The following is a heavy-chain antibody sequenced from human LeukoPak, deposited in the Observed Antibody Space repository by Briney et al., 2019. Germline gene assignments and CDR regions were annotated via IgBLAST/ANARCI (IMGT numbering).Heavy chain of an antibody. J-gene: IGHJ6*03. V-gene: IGHV3-53*01. Sequence: PGGSLRLSCAVSGFTVSGNYMSWIRQAPGKGLEWVSLIYSDDTTLYADSVKGRFTISRDNSKNTLYLQMNSLRAEDTALYYCAKDTWQFAPDYYYYMDVWGKGTTVTVSS. CDR1: GFTVSGNY. CDR3: AKDTWQFAPDYYYYMDV. CDR2: IYSDDTT. D-gene: IGHD2-21*01.